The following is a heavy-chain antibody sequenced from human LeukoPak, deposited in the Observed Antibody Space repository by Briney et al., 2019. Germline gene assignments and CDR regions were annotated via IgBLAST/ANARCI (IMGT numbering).Heavy chain of an antibody. CDR2: VGGSGGST. Sequence: GGSLRLSCAASGFTFSSYAMSWVRQAPGKGLEWVSAVGGSGGSTYYADSVKGRFTISRDSSKNTLYLQMNNLRAEDTAVYYCAKNSGFSYGYYFDYWGQGTLVTVSS. J-gene: IGHJ4*02. V-gene: IGHV3-23*01. D-gene: IGHD5-18*01. CDR3: AKNSGFSYGYYFDY. CDR1: GFTFSSYA.